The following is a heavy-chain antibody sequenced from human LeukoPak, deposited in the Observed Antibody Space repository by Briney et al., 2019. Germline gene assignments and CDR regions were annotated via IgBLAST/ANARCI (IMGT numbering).Heavy chain of an antibody. V-gene: IGHV3-21*01. CDR3: ARVPPTEQWLDPYFDY. D-gene: IGHD6-19*01. CDR2: ISSSSSYI. Sequence: GGSLRLSCAASGFTFSSYSMNWVRQAPGKGLEWVSSISSSSSYIYYADSVKGRFTISRDNAKNSLYLQMNGLRAEDTAVYYCARVPPTEQWLDPYFDYWGQGTLVTVSS. J-gene: IGHJ4*02. CDR1: GFTFSSYS.